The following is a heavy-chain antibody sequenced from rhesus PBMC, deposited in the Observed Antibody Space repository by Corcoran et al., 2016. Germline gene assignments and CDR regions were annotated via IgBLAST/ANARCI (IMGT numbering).Heavy chain of an antibody. CDR1: GDSIRGNY. J-gene: IGHJ4*01. CDR3: ARSGVTATVY. Sequence: QVQLQESGPGLVKPSETLSLICSISGDSIRGNYWNWIRQPPGTGLEWSGYIRGSSGTTSYTPSLKSRVTISTETSKNQFSLTLNSVTAADTAVYYCARSGVTATVYWGQGVLVTVSS. D-gene: IGHD5-36*01. V-gene: IGHV4-165*02. CDR2: IRGSSGTT.